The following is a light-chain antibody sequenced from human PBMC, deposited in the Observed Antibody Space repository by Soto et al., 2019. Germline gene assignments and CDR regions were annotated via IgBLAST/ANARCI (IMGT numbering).Light chain of an antibody. CDR3: GTWDSSLTTYV. V-gene: IGLV1-51*02. Sequence: SVLTHPPSVSSAPGQNVTISCSGSSSDIGRNYVSWYQHLPGTAPKLLIYENNKRPSGIPDRLSGSKSGSSATLGITGLQTGDEADYYCGTWDSSLTTYVFGPGTKVTVL. CDR2: ENN. J-gene: IGLJ1*01. CDR1: SSDIGRNY.